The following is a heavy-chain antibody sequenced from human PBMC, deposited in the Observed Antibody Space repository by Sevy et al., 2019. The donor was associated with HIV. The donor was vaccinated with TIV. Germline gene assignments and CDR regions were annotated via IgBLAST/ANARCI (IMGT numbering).Heavy chain of an antibody. J-gene: IGHJ4*02. V-gene: IGHV3-23*01. CDR3: AREGCTKPHDY. CDR2: FSFGCGKI. D-gene: IGHD2-8*01. CDR1: GFTFSKYS. Sequence: GESLKISCAASGFTFSKYSMSWIRQTPGKGLEWVSTFSFGCGKINYADSVKGRFTISRDDSRNTSYLQMDSLRAEDTAIYYCAREGCTKPHDYWGQGTVVTVSS.